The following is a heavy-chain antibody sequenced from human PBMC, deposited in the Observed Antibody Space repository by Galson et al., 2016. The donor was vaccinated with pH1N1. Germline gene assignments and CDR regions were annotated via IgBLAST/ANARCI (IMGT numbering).Heavy chain of an antibody. CDR2: INTNTGNP. V-gene: IGHV7-4-1*02. Sequence: SVKVSCKASGYTLTNYAMNWVRQAPGQGLEYIGFINTNTGNPTYAQGFTGRSVFSLDDSVNTAYLQISSLKAEDTAVYYCARGVRGVELIDQCGQGTLVTDSS. CDR3: ARGVRGVELIDQ. J-gene: IGHJ4*02. D-gene: IGHD3-10*01. CDR1: GYTLTNYA.